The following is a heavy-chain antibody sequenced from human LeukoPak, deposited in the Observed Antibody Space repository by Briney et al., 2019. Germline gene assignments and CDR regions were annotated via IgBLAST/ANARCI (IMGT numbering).Heavy chain of an antibody. CDR3: ARDCSSTSCYGFDP. V-gene: IGHV1-18*01. CDR2: ISAYNGNT. D-gene: IGHD2-2*01. Sequence: GASVKVSCKASGGTFTSYGISWVRQAPGQGLEWMGWISAYNGNTNYAQKLQGRVTMTTDTSTSTAYMELRSLRSDDTAVYYCARDCSSTSCYGFDPWGQGTLVTVSS. J-gene: IGHJ5*02. CDR1: GGTFTSYG.